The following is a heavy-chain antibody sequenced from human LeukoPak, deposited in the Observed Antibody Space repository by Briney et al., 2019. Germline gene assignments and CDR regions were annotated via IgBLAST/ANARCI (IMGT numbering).Heavy chain of an antibody. V-gene: IGHV4-4*07. CDR3: ARHSIGSSGWYSWFDP. D-gene: IGHD6-19*01. J-gene: IGHJ5*02. Sequence: SETLSLTCTVSGGSISSYYWSWIRQPAGKGLEWIGRIYTSGSTNYNPSLKSRVTISVDTSKNQFSLKLSSVTAADTAVYYCARHSIGSSGWYSWFDPWGQGTLVTVSS. CDR1: GGSISSYY. CDR2: IYTSGST.